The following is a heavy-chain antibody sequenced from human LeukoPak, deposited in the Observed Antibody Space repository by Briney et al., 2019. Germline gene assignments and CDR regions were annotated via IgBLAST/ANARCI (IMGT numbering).Heavy chain of an antibody. CDR1: GGSFSGYS. V-gene: IGHV4-34*01. CDR2: INHSGSA. CDR3: ARGSDYDILTGPYFDY. D-gene: IGHD3-9*01. J-gene: IGHJ4*02. Sequence: LETLSLTCAVYGGSFSGYSWSWIRQPPGKGLEWIGEINHSGSASYNPSLKSRVNISVDTSKNQFSLKLSSVNAADTAVYFCARGSDYDILTGPYFDYWGQGTLVTVSS.